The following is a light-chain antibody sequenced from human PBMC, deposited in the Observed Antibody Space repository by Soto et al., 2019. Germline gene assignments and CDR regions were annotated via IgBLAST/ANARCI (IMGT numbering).Light chain of an antibody. V-gene: IGLV3-1*01. J-gene: IGLJ2*01. CDR2: QDT. Sequence: SYELTQPPSVSVSPGQTASVTCSGDKLGDKYACWYQQKPGQSPVLVIYQDTKRPSGIPERFSGSNSGNTATLTISGTQARDEADYYCQAWESSTAVFGGGTKLTVL. CDR3: QAWESSTAV. CDR1: KLGDKY.